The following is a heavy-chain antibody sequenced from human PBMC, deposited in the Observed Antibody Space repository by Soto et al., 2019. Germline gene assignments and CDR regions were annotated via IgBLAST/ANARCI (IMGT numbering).Heavy chain of an antibody. CDR1: GFSFSTYA. CDR2: ISYDGSNK. V-gene: IGHV3-30-3*01. CDR3: ARQYSSYFDY. J-gene: IGHJ4*02. D-gene: IGHD4-4*01. Sequence: GGSLRLSCEGSGFSFSTYALHWVRQAPGKGLEWVAVISYDGSNKYYADSVKGRFTISRDNSKNMLYLQINSLRAEDTALFYCARQYSSYFDYWGQGTLVTVSS.